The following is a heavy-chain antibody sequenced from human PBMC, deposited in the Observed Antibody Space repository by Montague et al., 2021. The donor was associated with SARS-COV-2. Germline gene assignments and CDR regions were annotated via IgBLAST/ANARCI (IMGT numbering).Heavy chain of an antibody. V-gene: IGHV4-4*07. CDR2: VFISGTT. CDR1: GASVSTYH. Sequence: SEILSLTCTVSGASVSTYHWSWIRQPAGKGLEWIGRVFISGTTDYNPSLRSRVTMSIDTSRNQLSLQMTSVTSADTAIYYCARKDGDGWGQGTLVTVSS. CDR3: ARKDGDG. J-gene: IGHJ4*02. D-gene: IGHD2-21*02.